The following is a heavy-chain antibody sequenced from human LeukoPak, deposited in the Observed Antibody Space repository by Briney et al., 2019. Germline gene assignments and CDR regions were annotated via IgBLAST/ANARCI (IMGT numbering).Heavy chain of an antibody. V-gene: IGHV3-74*01. CDR1: GFTFSSYW. CDR2: INSDGSST. J-gene: IGHJ3*02. D-gene: IGHD6-25*01. CDR3: ARRSAAKDAFDI. Sequence: GGSLRLSCAASGFTFSSYWMHWVRQAPGKGLVWVSRINSDGSSTSYADPVKGRFTISRDNAKNTLYLQMNSLRAEDTAVYYCARRSAAKDAFDIWGQGTMVTVSS.